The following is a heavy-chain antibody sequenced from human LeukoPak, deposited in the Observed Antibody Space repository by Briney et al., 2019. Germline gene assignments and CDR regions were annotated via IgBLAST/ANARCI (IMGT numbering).Heavy chain of an antibody. V-gene: IGHV4-59*01. J-gene: IGHJ4*02. Sequence: SETLSLTCTVSGGSISSYYWSWIRQPPGKGLEWIGYIYYSGSTNYNPSLKSRVTISVDTSKNQFSLKLSSVTAADTAVYYCARAGASLSGSYYTTDYWGQGTLVTVSS. CDR2: IYYSGST. CDR3: ARAGASLSGSYYTTDY. CDR1: GGSISSYY. D-gene: IGHD3-10*01.